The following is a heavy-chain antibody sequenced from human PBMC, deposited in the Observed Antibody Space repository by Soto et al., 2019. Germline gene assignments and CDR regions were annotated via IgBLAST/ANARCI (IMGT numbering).Heavy chain of an antibody. V-gene: IGHV2-5*01. CDR1: GFSLSTSAVG. D-gene: IGHD1-1*01. CDR2: IYWNDDK. CDR3: AQRRQTVTPHLSVEY. Sequence: PPLVNPTQTLPLTCTFSGFSLSTSAVGVGWIRQPPGKALEWLALIYWNDDKRYSPSLKSRLTITKDTSKNQVVLTMTNRDPVDTASLDCAQRRQTVTPHLSVEYWDQGRLVTV. J-gene: IGHJ4*02.